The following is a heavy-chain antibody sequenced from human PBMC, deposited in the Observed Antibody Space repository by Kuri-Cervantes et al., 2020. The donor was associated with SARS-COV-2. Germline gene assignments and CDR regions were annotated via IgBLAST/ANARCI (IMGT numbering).Heavy chain of an antibody. V-gene: IGHV4-34*01. Sequence: SETLSLTCAVYGGSFSGYYWSGIRQTPGKGLEWIGEINQSGNTHYNPSLESRATISVGTSKNQFYLKLSPMTAADTAVYYCARGGSAWYIDYWGQGTLVTVSS. D-gene: IGHD6-19*01. CDR1: GGSFSGYY. CDR2: INQSGNT. CDR3: ARGGSAWYIDY. J-gene: IGHJ4*02.